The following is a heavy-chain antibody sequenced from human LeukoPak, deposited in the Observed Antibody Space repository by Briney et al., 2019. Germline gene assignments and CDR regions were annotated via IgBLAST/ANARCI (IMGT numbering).Heavy chain of an antibody. V-gene: IGHV4-38-2*02. J-gene: IGHJ3*02. CDR1: GYSISSPNY. Sequence: SETLSRTCTVSGYSISSPNYWGWIRQPPGKGLEWIGSIYHSGSTYYNSSLKSRVTISVDTSKNQFSLKLSSVTAADMAVYYCARVSSSDAFDIWGQGTIVTVSS. CDR2: IYHSGST. CDR3: ARVSSSDAFDI. D-gene: IGHD6-6*01.